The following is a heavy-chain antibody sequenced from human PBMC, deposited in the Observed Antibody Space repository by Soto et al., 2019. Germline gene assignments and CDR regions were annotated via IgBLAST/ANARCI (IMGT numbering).Heavy chain of an antibody. V-gene: IGHV1-18*01. CDR1: GYTFSNYG. D-gene: IGHD2-2*01. J-gene: IGHJ5*02. CDR2: ISLYSDGT. CDR3: ARVVPGAEAWCGP. Sequence: QVQLVQSGGEVKRPGASVKVSCKTSGYTFSNYGITWVRQAPGQPLEWLGWISLYSDGTNYAQKFQGRVSMTTDTSTTSASMELRSLRSDATAGYCCARVVPGAEAWCGPWGQGTLVTVSS.